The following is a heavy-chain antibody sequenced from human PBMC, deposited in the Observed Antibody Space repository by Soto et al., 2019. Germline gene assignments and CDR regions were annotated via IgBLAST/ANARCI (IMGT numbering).Heavy chain of an antibody. J-gene: IGHJ4*02. CDR2: IYHSGST. D-gene: IGHD4-17*01. V-gene: IGHV4-30-2*01. Sequence: SETLSLTCAVSGGSISIGGYSWSWILQPPGKGLEWIGYIYHSGSTYYNPSLKSRVTISVDRSKNQFSLKLSSVTAADTAVYYCARMGHSGDYGLDYRGQGTLGTVSS. CDR3: ARMGHSGDYGLDY. CDR1: GGSISIGGYS.